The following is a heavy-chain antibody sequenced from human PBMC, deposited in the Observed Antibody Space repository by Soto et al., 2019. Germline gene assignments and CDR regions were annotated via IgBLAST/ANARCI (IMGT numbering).Heavy chain of an antibody. CDR2: IYSAGNT. V-gene: IGHV3-66*01. J-gene: IGHJ6*02. CDR1: GFTFSSYG. D-gene: IGHD1-26*01. CDR3: ARDFVVGGPTINYYYGMDV. Sequence: GGSLRLSCAASGFTFSSYGMHWVRQAPGKGLEWISIIYSAGNTYYADSVKGRFTISRDNSKNTLYLQMNSLGAEDTAVYYCARDFVVGGPTINYYYGMDVWGQGTTVTV.